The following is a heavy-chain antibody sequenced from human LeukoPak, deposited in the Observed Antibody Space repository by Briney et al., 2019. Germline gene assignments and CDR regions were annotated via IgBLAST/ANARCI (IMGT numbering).Heavy chain of an antibody. CDR3: AREVEYCSGGSCYSYYFDY. CDR2: IYYSGSP. CDR1: GGSISSGGYY. Sequence: NPSETLSLTCTVSGGSISSGGYYWSWIRQHPGKGLEWIGYIYYSGSPYYNPSLKSRVTISVDTSRNQFSLKLSSVTAADTAVYYCAREVEYCSGGSCYSYYFDYWGQGTLVTVSS. J-gene: IGHJ4*02. V-gene: IGHV4-31*03. D-gene: IGHD2-15*01.